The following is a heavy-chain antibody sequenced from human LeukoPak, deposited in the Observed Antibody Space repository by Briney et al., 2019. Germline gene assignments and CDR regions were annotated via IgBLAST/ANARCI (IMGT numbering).Heavy chain of an antibody. V-gene: IGHV3-7*01. Sequence: GGSLRLSCAASGFTFSTYWMSWVRQAPGKGLEWVANIKEDGSEKYYVDSVEGRFTISRDNAKNSLYLQINSLRAEDTGVYYCARSRFQTRYSGYKWGQGTLVTVSS. D-gene: IGHD3-9*01. CDR3: ARSRFQTRYSGYK. CDR1: GFTFSTYW. J-gene: IGHJ4*02. CDR2: IKEDGSEK.